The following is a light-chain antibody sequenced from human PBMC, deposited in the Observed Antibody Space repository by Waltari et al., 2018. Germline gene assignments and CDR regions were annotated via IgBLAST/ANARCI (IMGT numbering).Light chain of an antibody. CDR2: WAS. J-gene: IGKJ1*01. Sequence: DIVMTQSPDSLAVSLGERATMNCKSSQSVLYSSNNKNYIAWYQQKTGQPHKLLIYWASIRESGVPDRFSGSGSGTDFTLTISSLQAEDVAVYYCQQYYSTPLTFGQGTKVEIK. CDR1: QSVLYSSNNKNY. V-gene: IGKV4-1*01. CDR3: QQYYSTPLT.